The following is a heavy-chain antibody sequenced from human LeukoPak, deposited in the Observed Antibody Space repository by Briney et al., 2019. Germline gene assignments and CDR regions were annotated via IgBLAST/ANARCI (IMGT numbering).Heavy chain of an antibody. V-gene: IGHV3-7*01. J-gene: IGHJ4*02. D-gene: IGHD3-22*01. CDR2: MKPDESED. CDR3: AREGGGGGYYSDSYGHPHFDC. CDR1: GFTFSNYW. Sequence: GGSLRLSCAASGFTFSNYWMTWIRQAPGKGLEWVANMKPDESEDYYVDSVRGRFTVSRDNARNSLYLQMDSLRAEDTAVYYCAREGGGGGYYSDSYGHPHFDCWGPGTLVTVSS.